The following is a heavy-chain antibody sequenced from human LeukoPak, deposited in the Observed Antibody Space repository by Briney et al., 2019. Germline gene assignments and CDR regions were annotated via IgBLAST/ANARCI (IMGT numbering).Heavy chain of an antibody. D-gene: IGHD3-3*01. CDR1: GGSFSGYY. Sequence: SETLSLTCAVYGGSFSGYYWSWIRQPPGKGLEWIGEINHSGSTNYNPSLKSRVTISVDTSKNQFSLKLSSVTAADTAVYYWARGRRKITIFGVVIARPTYYFDYWGQGTLFTVSS. CDR3: ARGRRKITIFGVVIARPTYYFDY. J-gene: IGHJ4*02. V-gene: IGHV4-34*01. CDR2: INHSGST.